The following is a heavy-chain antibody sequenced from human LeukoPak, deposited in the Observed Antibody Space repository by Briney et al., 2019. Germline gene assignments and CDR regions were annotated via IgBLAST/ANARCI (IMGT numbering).Heavy chain of an antibody. D-gene: IGHD3-22*01. CDR3: ARGECYYDSSGELLFDY. J-gene: IGHJ4*02. CDR2: IYPGDSDT. Sequence: GESLKISCKGSGYRFTSYWIGWVRQMPGKGLEWMGIIYPGDSDTRYSPSFQGQVTISADKSISTAYLQWSSLKASDTAMYYCARGECYYDSSGELLFDYWGQGTLVTVSS. V-gene: IGHV5-51*01. CDR1: GYRFTSYW.